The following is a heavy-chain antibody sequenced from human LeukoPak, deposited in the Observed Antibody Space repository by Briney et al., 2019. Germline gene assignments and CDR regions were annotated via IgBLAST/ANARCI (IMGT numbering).Heavy chain of an antibody. CDR3: ARANGLYSNYYFDY. J-gene: IGHJ4*02. D-gene: IGHD4-11*01. CDR1: GGSISSSSYY. Sequence: SETLSLTCTVSGGSISSSSYYWGWIRQPPGKGLEWIGSIYYSGSTYYNPSLKSRVTISVDTSKNQFSLKLSSVTAADTAVYYCARANGLYSNYYFDYWGQGTLVTVSS. CDR2: IYYSGST. V-gene: IGHV4-39*07.